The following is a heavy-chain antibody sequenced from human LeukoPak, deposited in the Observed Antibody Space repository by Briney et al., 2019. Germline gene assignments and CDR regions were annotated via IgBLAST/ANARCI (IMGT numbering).Heavy chain of an antibody. Sequence: ASVKVSCKVSGYTLTELSMHWVRQAPGKGLEWMGGFDPEDGETIYAQKFQGRVTMTEDTSTDTAYMELSSLRSEDTAVYYCATDPTAYYRDDAFDIWGQGTMVTVSS. CDR1: GYTLTELS. CDR2: FDPEDGET. D-gene: IGHD3-22*01. J-gene: IGHJ3*02. CDR3: ATDPTAYYRDDAFDI. V-gene: IGHV1-24*01.